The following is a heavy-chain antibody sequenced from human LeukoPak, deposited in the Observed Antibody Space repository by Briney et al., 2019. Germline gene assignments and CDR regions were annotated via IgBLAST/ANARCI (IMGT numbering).Heavy chain of an antibody. CDR2: ISGSGGST. D-gene: IGHD3-3*01. Sequence: GGSLRLSCAASGFTFSSYAMSWVRQAPGKGLEWVSAISGSGGSTYYADSVKGRFTISRDNSKNTLYLQMNSLRAEDTAVYYCARQGAGVVIISGVIDYWGQGTLVTVSS. CDR1: GFTFSSYA. J-gene: IGHJ4*02. V-gene: IGHV3-23*01. CDR3: ARQGAGVVIISGVIDY.